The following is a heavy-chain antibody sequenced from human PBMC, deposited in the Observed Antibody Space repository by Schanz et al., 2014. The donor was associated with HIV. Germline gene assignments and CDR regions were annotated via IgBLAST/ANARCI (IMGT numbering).Heavy chain of an antibody. V-gene: IGHV3-30*03. CDR3: ARMEQLIIGYYYGMDV. CDR1: GFTFSSYG. J-gene: IGHJ6*02. D-gene: IGHD3-16*01. CDR2: ISYDGSNK. Sequence: QVQLVESGGGVVQPGRSLRLSCAASGFTFSSYGMHWVRQAPGKGLEWVAVISYDGSNKYYADSVKGRFTISRDNSKNTVYLQMNSLRPEDTAVYYCARMEQLIIGYYYGMDVWGQGTTVTVSS.